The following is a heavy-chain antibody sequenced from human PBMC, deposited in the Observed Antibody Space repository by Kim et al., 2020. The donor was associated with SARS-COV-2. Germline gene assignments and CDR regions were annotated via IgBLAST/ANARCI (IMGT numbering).Heavy chain of an antibody. CDR2: FDPAEGKT. D-gene: IGHD2-21*01. Sequence: ASVKFSCKVSGYTLSELSIHWVRQAPGKGIDWLGGFDPAEGKTVYAQKFQGRVTMTEDTSTDTAYMELTSLRSEDTAVYYCATALPGSYFAEFWGQGGLVIVST. J-gene: IGHJ4*02. CDR1: GYTLSELS. CDR3: ATALPGSYFAEF. V-gene: IGHV1-24*01.